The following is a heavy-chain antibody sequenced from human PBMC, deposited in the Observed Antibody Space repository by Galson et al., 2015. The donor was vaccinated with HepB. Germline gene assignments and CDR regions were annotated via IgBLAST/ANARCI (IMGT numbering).Heavy chain of an antibody. CDR3: AKHSSSSPFDY. Sequence: SLRLSCAASGFTFSSYGMHWVRQAPGKGLEWVAVISYDGSNKYYADSVKGRFTISRDNSKNTLYLQMNSLRAEDTAVYYCAKHSSSSPFDYWGQGTLVTVSS. CDR2: ISYDGSNK. D-gene: IGHD6-6*01. V-gene: IGHV3-30*18. CDR1: GFTFSSYG. J-gene: IGHJ4*02.